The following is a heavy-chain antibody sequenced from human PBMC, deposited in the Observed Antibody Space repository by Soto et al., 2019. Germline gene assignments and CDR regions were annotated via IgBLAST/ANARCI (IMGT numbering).Heavy chain of an antibody. D-gene: IGHD3-10*01. CDR1: GGSISSSRYY. Sequence: PSGTLSLTCTVSGGSISSSRYYWGWVRQPPGKGLEWVGSMYYSGSTYYNPSLKSRVTISVDTSKNQFSLKLSSVTAADTAVYYGARYYYGGDWFDPWGQATLVSLSS. J-gene: IGHJ5*02. CDR2: MYYSGST. V-gene: IGHV4-39*01. CDR3: ARYYYGGDWFDP.